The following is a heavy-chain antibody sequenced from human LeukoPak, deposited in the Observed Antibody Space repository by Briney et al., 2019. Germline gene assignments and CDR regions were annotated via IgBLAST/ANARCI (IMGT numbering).Heavy chain of an antibody. J-gene: IGHJ5*02. D-gene: IGHD1-26*01. CDR2: IYHSGST. V-gene: IGHV4-38-2*02. CDR3: ARVIVGATPNWFDP. Sequence: SETLSLTCTVSGYSISSGYYWGWIRQPPGKGLEWIGSIYHSGSTYYNPSLKSRVTISVDTSKNQFSLKLSSVTAADTAVYYCARVIVGATPNWFDPWGQGTLVTVSS. CDR1: GYSISSGYY.